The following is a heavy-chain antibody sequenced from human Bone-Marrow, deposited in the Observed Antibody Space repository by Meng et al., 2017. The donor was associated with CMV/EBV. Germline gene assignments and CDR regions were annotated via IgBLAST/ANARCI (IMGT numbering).Heavy chain of an antibody. CDR2: IIPILGIA. CDR3: ARFPLSFDRLATHYYGMDV. Sequence: SVKVSCKASGGTFSSYAISWVRQAPGQGLEWMGGIIPILGIANYAQKFQGRVTITADKSTSTAYMELSSLRSEDTAVYYCARFPLSFDRLATHYYGMDVWGQGTTVTCYS. J-gene: IGHJ6*01. V-gene: IGHV1-69*10. D-gene: IGHD3-9*01. CDR1: GGTFSSYA.